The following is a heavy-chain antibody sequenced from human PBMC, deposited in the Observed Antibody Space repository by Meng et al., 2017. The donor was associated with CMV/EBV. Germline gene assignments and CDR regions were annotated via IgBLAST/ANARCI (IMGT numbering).Heavy chain of an antibody. V-gene: IGHV3-43*01. D-gene: IGHD2-2*02. CDR2: ISWDGGST. CDR1: GFTFDDYT. J-gene: IGHJ6*02. CDR3: AKDILEVPVPAAILSYGMDV. Sequence: GESLKISCAASGFTFDDYTMHWVRQAPGKGLERVSLISWDGGSTYYADSVKGRFTISRDNSKNSLYLQMNSLRTEDTALYYCAKDILEVPVPAAILSYGMDVWGQGTTVTVSS.